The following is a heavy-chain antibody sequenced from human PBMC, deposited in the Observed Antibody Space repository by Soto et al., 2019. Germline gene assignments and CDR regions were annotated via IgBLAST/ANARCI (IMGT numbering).Heavy chain of an antibody. Sequence: GESLKISCKGSGYSFTSYWISWVRQMPGKGLEWMGRIDPSDSYTNYSPSLQGHVTISADKSISTAYLQWSSLKASDTAMYYCARVGYCSGGSCLNYYYGMDVWGQGTTVTVSS. D-gene: IGHD2-15*01. CDR3: ARVGYCSGGSCLNYYYGMDV. CDR1: GYSFTSYW. V-gene: IGHV5-10-1*01. J-gene: IGHJ6*02. CDR2: IDPSDSYT.